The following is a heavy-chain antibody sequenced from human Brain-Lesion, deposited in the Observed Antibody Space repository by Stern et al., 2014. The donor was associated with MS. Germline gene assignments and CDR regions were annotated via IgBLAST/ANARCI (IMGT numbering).Heavy chain of an antibody. Sequence: VQLVESGPGLVKPSGTLSLTCAVSGGSISSSNWWGWVRQSPGKGLEWVGEINHGGGTKYGPSFERRVILSVDKSKNKFSLKLSYVTAADTAVYYCARELPDLNAFDIWGQGTMVTVSS. CDR2: INHGGGT. J-gene: IGHJ3*02. D-gene: IGHD1-14*01. V-gene: IGHV4-4*02. CDR3: ARELPDLNAFDI. CDR1: GGSISSSNW.